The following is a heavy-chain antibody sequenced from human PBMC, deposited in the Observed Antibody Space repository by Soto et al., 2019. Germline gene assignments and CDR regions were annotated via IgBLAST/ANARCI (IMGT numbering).Heavy chain of an antibody. J-gene: IGHJ5*01. V-gene: IGHV4-59*01. CDR1: NASISSSY. D-gene: IGHD3-10*01. CDR2: VYYTGTT. Sequence: QVQLQESGPGLVKASETLSLTCSVSNASISSSYWNWIRQPPGKGLEWIGFVYYTGTTKYNPSLKSRVTISVDLSKNEFSLKLTSVTTADTAFYFCARDFAGRGPFDPWGQGTLVTVSS. CDR3: ARDFAGRGPFDP.